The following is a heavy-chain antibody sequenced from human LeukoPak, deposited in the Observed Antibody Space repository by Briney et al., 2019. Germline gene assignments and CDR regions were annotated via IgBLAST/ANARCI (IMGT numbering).Heavy chain of an antibody. CDR2: ISSSGSTI. CDR1: GFTFSSYE. V-gene: IGHV3-48*03. J-gene: IGHJ4*02. D-gene: IGHD4-17*01. CDR3: ARDEHDYGDYLSPPPQYHPTKNIDY. Sequence: PGGSLRLSCAASGFTFSSYEMNWVRQAPGKGLEWVSYISSSGSTIYYADSVKGRFTISRDNAKNSLYLQMNSLRAENTAVYYCARDEHDYGDYLSPPPQYHPTKNIDYWGQGTLVTVSS.